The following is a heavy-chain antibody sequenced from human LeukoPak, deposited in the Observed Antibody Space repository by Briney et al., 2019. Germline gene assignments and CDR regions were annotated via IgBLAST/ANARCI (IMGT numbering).Heavy chain of an antibody. J-gene: IGHJ4*02. CDR1: GFTFSSYW. D-gene: IGHD4-23*01. CDR3: AISSPVATVGY. Sequence: PGGSLRLSCEDSGFTFSSYWISWVRQAPGKGLEWVANINQDGSEKYYVDSVRGRFTISRDDAKNSLYLQMNSLRAEDTAVYYCAISSPVATVGYWGQGTLVTVSS. V-gene: IGHV3-7*01. CDR2: INQDGSEK.